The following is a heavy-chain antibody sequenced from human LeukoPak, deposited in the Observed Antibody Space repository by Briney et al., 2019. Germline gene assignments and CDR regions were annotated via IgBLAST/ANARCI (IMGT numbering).Heavy chain of an antibody. Sequence: SQTLSLTCAISGDSVSSNSAAWNWIRQSPSRGLEWLGRTYYRSKWYNDYAVSVKSRITINPDTSKNQFSLQLKSVTAADTAVYYCARLGVEYYDILTGYSFGRYYYYMDVWGKGTTVTISS. CDR2: TYYRSKWYN. CDR3: ARLGVEYYDILTGYSFGRYYYYMDV. J-gene: IGHJ6*03. D-gene: IGHD3-9*01. CDR1: GDSVSSNSAA. V-gene: IGHV6-1*01.